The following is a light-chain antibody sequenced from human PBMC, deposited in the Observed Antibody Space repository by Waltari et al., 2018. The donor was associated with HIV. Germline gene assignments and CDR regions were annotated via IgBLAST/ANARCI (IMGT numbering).Light chain of an antibody. CDR1: QSVGKY. Sequence: EIVLSQSPATLSLSPGERATLSCRASQSVGKYLAWYQQKPGQAPRLLLYDASDRATCIPARFSGSGSRTDFTLTISSLEPEDFAVYYCQQRTNWPPYTFGQGTKLEIK. CDR2: DAS. V-gene: IGKV3-11*01. CDR3: QQRTNWPPYT. J-gene: IGKJ2*01.